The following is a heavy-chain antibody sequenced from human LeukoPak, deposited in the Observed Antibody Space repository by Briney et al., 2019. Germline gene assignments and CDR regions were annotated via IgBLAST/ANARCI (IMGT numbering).Heavy chain of an antibody. Sequence: SETLSLTCTVSGGFISSYYWSWIRQPPGKGLEWIGYIYYSGSTNYNPSLKSRVTISVDTSKNQFSLKLSSVTAADTAVYYCARGSGSYFSYWGQGTLVTVSS. D-gene: IGHD1-26*01. CDR1: GGFISSYY. J-gene: IGHJ4*02. CDR2: IYYSGST. V-gene: IGHV4-59*08. CDR3: ARGSGSYFSY.